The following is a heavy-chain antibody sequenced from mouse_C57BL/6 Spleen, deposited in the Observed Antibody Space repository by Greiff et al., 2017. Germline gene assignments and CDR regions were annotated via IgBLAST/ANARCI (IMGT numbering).Heavy chain of an antibody. CDR3: ARIERYYYGSSYWYFDV. J-gene: IGHJ1*03. V-gene: IGHV8-8*01. CDR1: GFSLSTFGMG. Sequence: QVTLKVSGPGILQPSQTLSLTCSFSGFSLSTFGMGVGWIRQPSGKGLEWLAHIWWDDDKYYNPALKSRHTISKDTSKNQVFLKIANVGTADTATYYCARIERYYYGSSYWYFDVWGTGTTVTVSS. CDR2: IWWDDDK. D-gene: IGHD1-1*01.